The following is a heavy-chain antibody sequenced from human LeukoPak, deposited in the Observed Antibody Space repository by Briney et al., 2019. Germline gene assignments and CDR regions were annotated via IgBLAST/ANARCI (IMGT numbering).Heavy chain of an antibody. CDR2: MNPDSGNT. CDR1: RYTFSNYD. J-gene: IGHJ4*02. Sequence: ASVKVSCKASRYTFSNYDINWVRQATGQGLEWMGWMNPDSGNTGYAQKFQGRVTMTRNTSISTAYMELSSLRSEDTAVYYCARDYYDSSGLGNWGQGTLVTVSS. CDR3: ARDYYDSSGLGN. D-gene: IGHD3-22*01. V-gene: IGHV1-8*01.